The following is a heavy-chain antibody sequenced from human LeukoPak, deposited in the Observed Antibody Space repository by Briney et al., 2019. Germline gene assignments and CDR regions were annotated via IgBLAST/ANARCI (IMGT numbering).Heavy chain of an antibody. D-gene: IGHD3-22*01. CDR2: IKQDGSEK. V-gene: IGHV3-7*01. CDR3: ARVVAGDYYDSSGYYFFRLGAFDI. Sequence: PGGSLRLSCVASGFTFSSYAMHWVRQAPGKGLEWVANIKQDGSEKYYVDSVKGRFTISRDNAKNSLYLQMNSLRAEDTAVYYCARVVAGDYYDSSGYYFFRLGAFDIWGQGTMVTVSS. CDR1: GFTFSSYA. J-gene: IGHJ3*02.